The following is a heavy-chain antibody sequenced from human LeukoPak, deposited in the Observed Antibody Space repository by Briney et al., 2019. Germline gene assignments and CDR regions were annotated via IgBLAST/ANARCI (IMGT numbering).Heavy chain of an antibody. CDR2: IIPIFGTA. Sequence: GASVKVSCKASGGTFSSYAISWVRQAPGQGLEWMGGIIPIFGTANYAQKFQGRVTITADESTSTAYMELSSLRSEETAVYYCARLSDIVVVPAAGDWGQGTLVTVSS. CDR1: GGTFSSYA. J-gene: IGHJ4*02. D-gene: IGHD2-2*01. V-gene: IGHV1-69*13. CDR3: ARLSDIVVVPAAGD.